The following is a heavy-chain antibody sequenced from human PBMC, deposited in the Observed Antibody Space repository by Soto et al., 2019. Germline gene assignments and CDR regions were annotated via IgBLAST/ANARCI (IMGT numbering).Heavy chain of an antibody. CDR2: ISAYNGNT. V-gene: IGHV1-18*01. CDR1: GYTFTSYG. CDR3: ARDCAYDFWSGYDTKSELDY. D-gene: IGHD3-3*01. J-gene: IGHJ4*02. Sequence: GASVKVSCKASGYTFTSYGISWVRQAPGQGLEWMGWISAYNGNTNYAQKLQGRVTMTTDTSTSTAYMELRSLRSDDTAVYYCARDCAYDFWSGYDTKSELDYWGQGTLVTVSS.